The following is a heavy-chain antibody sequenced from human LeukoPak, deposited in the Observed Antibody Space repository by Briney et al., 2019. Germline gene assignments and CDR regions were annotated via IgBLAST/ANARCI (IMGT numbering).Heavy chain of an antibody. J-gene: IGHJ2*01. Sequence: TGGSLRLSCAASGFTFSSYWMHWVRQAPGKGLVWVSRINTDGSSTSYADSVKGRFTISRDNAKNTLYLQMNSLRAEDTAVYYCARDGADYYDSSGRTYPHWYFDLWGRGTLVTVSS. V-gene: IGHV3-74*01. CDR2: INTDGSST. CDR1: GFTFSSYW. CDR3: ARDGADYYDSSGRTYPHWYFDL. D-gene: IGHD3-22*01.